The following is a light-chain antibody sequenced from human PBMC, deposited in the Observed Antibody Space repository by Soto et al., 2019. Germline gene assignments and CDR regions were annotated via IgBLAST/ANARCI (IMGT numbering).Light chain of an antibody. CDR3: QQYGNLPPYT. CDR1: QDIGNY. Sequence: DIQMTQSPSSLSASVGDRVTIKCQASQDIGNYLNWYQQKPGKAPKLLIYDTSHLETGVPSRFSGSRSGTEFTFTISSLQPEDFGTYYCQQYGNLPPYTFGQGSKLDTK. CDR2: DTS. J-gene: IGKJ2*01. V-gene: IGKV1-33*01.